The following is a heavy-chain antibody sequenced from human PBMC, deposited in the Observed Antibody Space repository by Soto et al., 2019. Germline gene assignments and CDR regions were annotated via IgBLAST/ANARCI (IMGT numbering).Heavy chain of an antibody. V-gene: IGHV5-10-1*01. J-gene: IGHJ6*02. Sequence: PGESLKISCMGSGYSFTSYWISWVRQMPGKGLEWMGRIDPSDSYTNYSPSFQGHVTISADKSISTAYLQWSSLKASDTAMYYCARQYGRNYYYYYGMDVWGQGTTVTVSS. CDR2: IDPSDSYT. CDR3: ARQYGRNYYYYYGMDV. CDR1: GYSFTSYW. D-gene: IGHD4-17*01.